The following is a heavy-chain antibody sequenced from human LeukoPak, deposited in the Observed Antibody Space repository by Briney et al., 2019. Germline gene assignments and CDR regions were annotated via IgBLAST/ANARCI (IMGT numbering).Heavy chain of an antibody. CDR1: GFTFSDYY. J-gene: IGHJ4*02. V-gene: IGHV3-11*04. D-gene: IGHD1-26*01. CDR2: ISSSGSTI. Sequence: KTGGSLRLSCAASGFTFSDYYMSWIRQAPGKGLEWVSYISSSGSTIYYADSVKGRFTISRDNAKDSLYLQMNSLRAEDTAVYYCAKDTKWQLNAYYFDYWGQGTLVTVSS. CDR3: AKDTKWQLNAYYFDY.